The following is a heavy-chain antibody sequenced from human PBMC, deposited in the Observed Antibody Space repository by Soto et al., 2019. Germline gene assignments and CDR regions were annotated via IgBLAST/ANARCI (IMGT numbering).Heavy chain of an antibody. J-gene: IGHJ4*02. CDR3: ARAYGGLSYSSGWYGYFDY. V-gene: IGHV4-31*03. CDR2: IYYSGST. D-gene: IGHD6-19*01. Sequence: SETLSLTCTASGGSISSGGYYWSWIRQHPGKGLEWIGYIYYSGSTYYNPSLKSRVTISVDTSKNQFSLKLSSVTAADTAVYYCARAYGGLSYSSGWYGYFDYWGQGTLVTVS. CDR1: GGSISSGGYY.